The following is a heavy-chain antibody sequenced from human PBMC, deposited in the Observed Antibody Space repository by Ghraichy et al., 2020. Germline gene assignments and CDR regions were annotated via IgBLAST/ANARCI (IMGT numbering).Heavy chain of an antibody. J-gene: IGHJ4*02. V-gene: IGHV3-23*01. Sequence: GGSLRLSCAASGFTFSSYAMSWVRQAPGQGLEWVSGISGSGDSTYYADSVKGRFTISRDNSKNTLYVQMNSLRAEDTAVYFCAKRIGYTIFGPGQNYFDYWGQGTLVTVSS. CDR1: GFTFSSYA. CDR3: AKRIGYTIFGPGQNYFDY. D-gene: IGHD3-3*01. CDR2: ISGSGDST.